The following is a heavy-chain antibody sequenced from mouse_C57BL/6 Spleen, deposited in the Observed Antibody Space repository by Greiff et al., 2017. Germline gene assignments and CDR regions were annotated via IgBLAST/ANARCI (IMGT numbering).Heavy chain of an antibody. CDR2: IHPNSGST. J-gene: IGHJ4*01. D-gene: IGHD2-4*01. V-gene: IGHV1-64*01. Sequence: VKLQQPGAELVKPGASVKLSCKASGYTFTSYWMHWVKQRPGQGLEWIGMIHPNSGSTNYNEKFKSKATLTVDKSSSTAYMQRSSLTSEDSAVYYCARVYYDSFYAMDYWGQGTSVTVSS. CDR1: GYTFTSYW. CDR3: ARVYYDSFYAMDY.